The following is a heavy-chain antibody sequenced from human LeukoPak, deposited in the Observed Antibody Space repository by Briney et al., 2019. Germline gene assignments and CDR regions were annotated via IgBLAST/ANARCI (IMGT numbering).Heavy chain of an antibody. Sequence: GGSLRLSCAASGFTFSSYAMSWVRQAPGKGLEWVSAISGSGGSTYYADSVKGRFTISRDNSKNTLYLQMNSLRAEDTAVYYCAKDRKVSSRGYYGSGSYHYWGQGTLVTVSS. CDR3: AKDRKVSSRGYYGSGSYHY. CDR1: GFTFSSYA. D-gene: IGHD3-10*01. V-gene: IGHV3-23*01. J-gene: IGHJ4*02. CDR2: ISGSGGST.